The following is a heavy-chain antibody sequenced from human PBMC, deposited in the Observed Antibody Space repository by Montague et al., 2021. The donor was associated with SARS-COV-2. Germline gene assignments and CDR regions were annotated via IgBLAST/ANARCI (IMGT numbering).Heavy chain of an antibody. Sequence: SETLSLTCAVYGGSFSGYHWSWIRQPPGKGLEWIGEINHSGSTNYNPSLKSRVTISVDTSKNQFSLKLSSVTAADTAVYYCARGRRILLWFGELLSGGDYYGMDVWGQGTRVTVSS. J-gene: IGHJ6*02. V-gene: IGHV4-34*01. CDR3: ARGRRILLWFGELLSGGDYYGMDV. D-gene: IGHD3-10*01. CDR2: INHSGST. CDR1: GGSFSGYH.